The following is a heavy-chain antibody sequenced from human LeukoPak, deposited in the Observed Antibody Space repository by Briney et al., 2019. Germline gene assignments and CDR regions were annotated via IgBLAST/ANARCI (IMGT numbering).Heavy chain of an antibody. V-gene: IGHV4-30-4*01. Sequence: SETLSLTCTVSGDSISSGDNYWSWIRQPPGKGLEWIGYIYYSGSTYYNPSLKSRVTISSDTSKNQFSLKLSSVTVADTAVYYCARVPFYDSSGVFWGQGTLVTVSS. CDR3: ARVPFYDSSGVF. J-gene: IGHJ4*02. CDR1: GDSISSGDNY. CDR2: IYYSGST. D-gene: IGHD3-22*01.